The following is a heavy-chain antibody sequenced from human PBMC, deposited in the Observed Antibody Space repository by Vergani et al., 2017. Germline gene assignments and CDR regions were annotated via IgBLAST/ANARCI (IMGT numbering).Heavy chain of an antibody. Sequence: QVQLQESGPGLVKPSETLSLTCTVSGGSISRYYWSWIRQPPGKGLEWIGYIYYSGSTNYNPSLKSRVTISVDTSKNQFSLKLSSVTAADTAVYYCARGLEGYYDSSGYYIDYWGQGTLVTVSS. D-gene: IGHD3-22*01. CDR2: IYYSGST. CDR3: ARGLEGYYDSSGYYIDY. J-gene: IGHJ4*02. CDR1: GGSISRYY. V-gene: IGHV4-59*01.